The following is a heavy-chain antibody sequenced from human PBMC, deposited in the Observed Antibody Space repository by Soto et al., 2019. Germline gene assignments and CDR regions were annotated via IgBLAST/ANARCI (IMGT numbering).Heavy chain of an antibody. V-gene: IGHV1-2*04. CDR2: INPNSGGT. J-gene: IGHJ6*02. CDR3: ARGGGACSTPLAPCGPGDMDV. Sequence: GASVKVSCKASGYTFTGYYMHWVRQAPGQGLEWMGWINPNSGGTNYAQKFQGWVTMTRDTSISTAYMELSRLRSDDTAVYYCARGGGACSTPLAPCGPGDMDVWGQGTTGTVS. CDR1: GYTFTGYY. D-gene: IGHD2-15*01.